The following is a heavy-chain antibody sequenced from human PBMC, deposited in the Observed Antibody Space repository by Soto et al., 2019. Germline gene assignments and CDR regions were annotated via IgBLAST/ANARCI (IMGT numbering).Heavy chain of an antibody. CDR1: GDSIGNFY. V-gene: IGHV4-4*07. J-gene: IGHJ2*01. D-gene: IGHD3-16*01. CDR3: ARGMGGYFDL. Sequence: PSETLSLTCAISGDSIGNFYWSWIRQPAGKGLESLGRLSASGRTNYSPSLQSRVTMSLDRSKNRFSLRLTSVSAADTAGYFCARGMGGYFDLWGRGTLVPVSS. CDR2: LSASGRT.